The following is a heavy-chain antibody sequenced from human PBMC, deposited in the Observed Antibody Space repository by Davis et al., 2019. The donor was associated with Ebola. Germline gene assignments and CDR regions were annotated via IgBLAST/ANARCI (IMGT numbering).Heavy chain of an antibody. J-gene: IGHJ4*02. D-gene: IGHD7-27*01. CDR1: GLNFNNSW. Sequence: PGGSLRLSCVVSGLNFNNSWMNWVRQAPGKGLEWVANIKYDGSERYYVDSVKGRFTISRDNAKNSLYLQMNSLRAEDTAMYYCARDIHWARGDWGQGTLVTVSS. CDR2: IKYDGSER. CDR3: ARDIHWARGD. V-gene: IGHV3-7*01.